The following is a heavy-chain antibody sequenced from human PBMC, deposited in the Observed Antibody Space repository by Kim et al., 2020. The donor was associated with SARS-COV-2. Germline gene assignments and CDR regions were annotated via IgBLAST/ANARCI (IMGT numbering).Heavy chain of an antibody. J-gene: IGHJ5*02. CDR2: INTNTGNP. CDR3: AREKYSYGLNWFDP. D-gene: IGHD5-18*01. CDR1: GYTFTSYA. Sequence: ASVKVSCKASGYTFTSYAMNWVRQAPGQGLEWMGWINTNTGNPTYAQGFTGRFVFSLDTSVGTAYLQISSLKAEDTAVYYCAREKYSYGLNWFDPWGQGTLVTVSS. V-gene: IGHV7-4-1*02.